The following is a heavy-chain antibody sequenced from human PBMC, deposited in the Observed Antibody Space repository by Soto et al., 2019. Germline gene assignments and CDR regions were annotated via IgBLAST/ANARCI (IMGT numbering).Heavy chain of an antibody. Sequence: SETLSLTCAVSSGSISSSNWWSWVRQPPGKGLEWIGEIYHSGSTNYNPSLKGRVTISVDKSKNQFSLKLSSVTAADTAVYYCARVGSGSYYNRYYFDYWGQGTLVTVSS. CDR1: SGSISSSNW. J-gene: IGHJ4*02. D-gene: IGHD3-10*01. CDR3: ARVGSGSYYNRYYFDY. V-gene: IGHV4-4*02. CDR2: IYHSGST.